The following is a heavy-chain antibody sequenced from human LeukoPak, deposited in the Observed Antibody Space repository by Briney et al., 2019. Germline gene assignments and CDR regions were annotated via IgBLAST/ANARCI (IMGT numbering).Heavy chain of an antibody. Sequence: RSETLSLTCTVSGGSISSGGYYWSWIRQHPGKGLEWIGYIYYSGSTYYNPSLKSRVTISVDTSKNQFSLKLSSVTAADTAVYYCARIAYYYDSTGYYSNYYYYMDVWGKGTTVTVSS. CDR1: GGSISSGGYY. CDR3: ARIAYYYDSTGYYSNYYYYMDV. CDR2: IYYSGST. V-gene: IGHV4-31*03. D-gene: IGHD3-22*01. J-gene: IGHJ6*03.